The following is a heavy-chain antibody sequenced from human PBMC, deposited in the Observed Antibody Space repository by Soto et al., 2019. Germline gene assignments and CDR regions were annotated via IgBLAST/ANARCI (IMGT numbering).Heavy chain of an antibody. CDR2: IHYSGST. CDR1: GDSVTIMAYY. Sequence: QLQLQESGPGLVKPSETLSLTCTVSGDSVTIMAYYWGWIRQPPGKGLEWIGSIHYSGSTYYNLSLKSRVTISGDTSKKQFSLKLTSVTAADAAVYYCAAHDSGGYYAEYWGQGTLVTVSA. V-gene: IGHV4-39*01. CDR3: AAHDSGGYYAEY. J-gene: IGHJ4*02. D-gene: IGHD3-22*01.